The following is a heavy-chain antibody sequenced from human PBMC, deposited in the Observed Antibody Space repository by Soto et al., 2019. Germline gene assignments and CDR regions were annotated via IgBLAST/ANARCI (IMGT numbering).Heavy chain of an antibody. CDR2: ISYDGSNK. CDR3: AREDYQDGMDV. V-gene: IGHV3-30-3*01. Sequence: GGSLRLSCAASGFTFSSYAMHWVRQAPGKGLEWVAVISYDGSNKYYADSVKGRFTISRDNSKNMLYLQMNSLRAEDTAVYYCAREDYQDGMDVWGQGTTVTVSS. D-gene: IGHD3-10*01. CDR1: GFTFSSYA. J-gene: IGHJ6*02.